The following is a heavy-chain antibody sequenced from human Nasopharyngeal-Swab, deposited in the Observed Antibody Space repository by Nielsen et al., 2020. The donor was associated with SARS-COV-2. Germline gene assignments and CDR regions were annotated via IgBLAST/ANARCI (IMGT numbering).Heavy chain of an antibody. CDR3: ARSPHYYYMDV. J-gene: IGHJ6*03. CDR2: VYYTGST. V-gene: IGHV4-39*01. Sequence: WIRQPPGKGLQWIGSVYYTGSTYYNPSLKSRVTISVDTSQNQFSLKLRSATAADTAVYYCARSPHYYYMDVWGTGTTVTSP.